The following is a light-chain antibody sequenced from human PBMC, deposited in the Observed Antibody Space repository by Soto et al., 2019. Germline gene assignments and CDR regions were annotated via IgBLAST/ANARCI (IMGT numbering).Light chain of an antibody. Sequence: VLTQSPATLSLSPGERATLSCRASLNVNSYLAWYQQKPGQAPRLLIYDASNRAAGIPARFSGSGSGTDFTLTISSLEPEDFAVYYCQQYVSSPFTVGPGTKVDSK. CDR3: QQYVSSPFT. J-gene: IGKJ3*01. CDR1: LNVNSY. CDR2: DAS. V-gene: IGKV3-11*01.